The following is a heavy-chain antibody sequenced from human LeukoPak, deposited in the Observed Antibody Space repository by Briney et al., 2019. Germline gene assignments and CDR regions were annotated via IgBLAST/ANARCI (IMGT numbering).Heavy chain of an antibody. Sequence: GGSLRLSCAASGFTFSSYGMHWVRQAPGKGLEWVAVISYDGSNKYYADSVKGRFTISRDSSKNTLYLQMNSLRAEDTAVYYCAKEGSSSSLFDYWGQGTLVTVSS. CDR2: ISYDGSNK. D-gene: IGHD6-6*01. J-gene: IGHJ4*02. CDR3: AKEGSSSSLFDY. CDR1: GFTFSSYG. V-gene: IGHV3-30*18.